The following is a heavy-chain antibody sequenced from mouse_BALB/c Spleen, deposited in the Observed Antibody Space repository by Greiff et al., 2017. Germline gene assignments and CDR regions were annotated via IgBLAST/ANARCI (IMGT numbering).Heavy chain of an antibody. Sequence: LQQPGSELVRPGASVKLSCKASGYTFTSYWMHWVKQRPGQGLEWIGNIYPGSGSTNYDEKFKSKATLTVDTSSSTAYMQLSSLTSEDSAVYYCARGDYGEGTAYWGQGTLVTVSA. CDR1: GYTFTSYW. CDR3: ARGDYGEGTAY. CDR2: IYPGSGST. D-gene: IGHD2-4*01. J-gene: IGHJ3*01. V-gene: IGHV1S22*01.